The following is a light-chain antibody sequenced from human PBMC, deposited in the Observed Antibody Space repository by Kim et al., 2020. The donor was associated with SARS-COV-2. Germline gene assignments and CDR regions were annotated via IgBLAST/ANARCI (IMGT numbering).Light chain of an antibody. CDR3: NSRDSRGNVG. J-gene: IGLJ2*01. V-gene: IGLV3-19*01. CDR1: SLRSYY. Sequence: SSELTQDPAVSVALGQTVRITCQGDSLRSYYASWYQQKSGQDPLLVIYGKNNRPSGTPDRFSGSTSGNTASLTITGAQAEDEADYYCNSRDSRGNVGFGG. CDR2: GKN.